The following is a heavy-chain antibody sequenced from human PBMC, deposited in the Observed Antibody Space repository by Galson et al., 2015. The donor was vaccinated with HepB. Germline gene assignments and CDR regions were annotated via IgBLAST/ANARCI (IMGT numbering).Heavy chain of an antibody. D-gene: IGHD2-2*01. CDR2: FDPEDGET. CDR3: ATAQERYCSSTSCYLVDY. J-gene: IGHJ4*02. Sequence: SVKVSCKVSGYTLTELSMHWVRQAPGKGLEWMGGFDPEDGETIYAQKFQGRVTMTEDTSTDTAYMELSSLGSEDTAVYYCATAQERYCSSTSCYLVDYWGQGTLVTVSS. CDR1: GYTLTELS. V-gene: IGHV1-24*01.